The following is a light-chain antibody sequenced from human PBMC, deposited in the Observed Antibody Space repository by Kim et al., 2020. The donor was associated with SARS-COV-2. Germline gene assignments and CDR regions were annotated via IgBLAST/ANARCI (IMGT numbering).Light chain of an antibody. Sequence: GASVKITCTLSSGHSSYASAWHQQQPEKGPRYLMKLNSDGSHSKGDGIPDRFSGSSSGAERYLTISSLQSEDEADYYCQTWGTYVVFGGGTQLTVL. V-gene: IGLV4-69*01. CDR1: SGHSSYA. CDR3: QTWGTYVV. J-gene: IGLJ2*01. CDR2: LNSDGSH.